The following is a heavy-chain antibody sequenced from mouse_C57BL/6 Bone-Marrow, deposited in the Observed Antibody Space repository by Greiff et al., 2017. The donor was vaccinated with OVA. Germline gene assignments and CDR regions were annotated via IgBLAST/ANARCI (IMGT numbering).Heavy chain of an antibody. CDR2: ISSGSSTI. CDR3: ARPDDYDWFAY. CDR1: GFTFSDYG. J-gene: IGHJ3*01. Sequence: EVQRVESGGGLVKPGGSLKLSCAASGFTFSDYGMHWVRQAPEKGLEWVAYISSGSSTIYYADTVKGRFTISRDNAKHTLFLQMTSLRSEDTAMYYCARPDDYDWFAYWGQGTLVTVSA. D-gene: IGHD2-4*01. V-gene: IGHV5-17*01.